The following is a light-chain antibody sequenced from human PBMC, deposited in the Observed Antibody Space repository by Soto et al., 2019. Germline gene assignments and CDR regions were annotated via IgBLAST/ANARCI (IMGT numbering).Light chain of an antibody. V-gene: IGKV3-11*01. J-gene: IGKJ5*01. CDR1: PSVTNY. Sequence: ETILNHNTANLSWSGGECSSRSCTASPSVTNYLAWYQQRPGQAPRLLIFGAFNRATGIPARFSGSGSGTHFTLTICSLEPEASAVYCCQQRNAWLPVTFGQGTRLEIK. CDR3: QQRNAWLPVT. CDR2: GAF.